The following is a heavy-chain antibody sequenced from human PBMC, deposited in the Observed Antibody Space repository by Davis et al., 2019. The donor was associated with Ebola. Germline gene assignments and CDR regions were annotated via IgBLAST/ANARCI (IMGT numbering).Heavy chain of an antibody. CDR3: ASLVGGPPYYYYMDV. J-gene: IGHJ6*03. Sequence: SVKVSCKASGGTFSSYAISWVRQAPGQGLEWMGGIIPIFGTANYAQKFQGRVTITADESTSTAYMELSSLRSEDTAVYYCASLVGGPPYYYYMDVWGKGTTVTVSS. CDR2: IIPIFGTA. CDR1: GGTFSSYA. D-gene: IGHD1-26*01. V-gene: IGHV1-69*13.